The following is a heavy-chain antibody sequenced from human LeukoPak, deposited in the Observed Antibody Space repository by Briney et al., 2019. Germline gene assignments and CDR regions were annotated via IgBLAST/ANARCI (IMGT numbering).Heavy chain of an antibody. CDR3: ARVNYGDYLPSFDY. D-gene: IGHD4-17*01. CDR1: GFTFSNYE. J-gene: IGHJ4*02. CDR2: ISRSGATI. V-gene: IGHV3-48*03. Sequence: GGSLRLSCAASGFTFSNYEMNWVRQAPGKGLEWVSFISRSGATIYYTDSVKGRFTISRDNAKNSLYLQMNSLRAEDTAVYYCARVNYGDYLPSFDYWGQGTLVTVSS.